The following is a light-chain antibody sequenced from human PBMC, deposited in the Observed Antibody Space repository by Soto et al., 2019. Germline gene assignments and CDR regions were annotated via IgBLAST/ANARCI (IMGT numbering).Light chain of an antibody. CDR2: EVN. CDR3: SSYAGIDNPYV. J-gene: IGLJ1*01. V-gene: IGLV2-8*01. CDR1: NSDVGSYNY. Sequence: QSALTQPPSASGSPGQSVTISCTGSNSDVGSYNYVSWYQQHPGKAPKLVISEVNKRPSGVPDRFSGSKSGNTASLTVSGLQAEDEADYYCSSYAGIDNPYVFGSGTKVTVL.